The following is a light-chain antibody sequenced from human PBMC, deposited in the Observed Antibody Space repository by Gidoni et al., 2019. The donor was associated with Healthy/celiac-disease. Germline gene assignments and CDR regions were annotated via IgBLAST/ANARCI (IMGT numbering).Light chain of an antibody. CDR2: AAS. CDR1: QGISSY. CDR3: QQLNSDLMCS. J-gene: IGKJ2*04. Sequence: DIQLTQSPSFLSASVGDRVTITCRASQGISSYLAWYQQKPGKAPKLLIYAASTLQSGVPSRFSGSGSGTEFTLTISSLQPEDFATYYCQQLNSDLMCSFGQGTKLEIK. V-gene: IGKV1-9*01.